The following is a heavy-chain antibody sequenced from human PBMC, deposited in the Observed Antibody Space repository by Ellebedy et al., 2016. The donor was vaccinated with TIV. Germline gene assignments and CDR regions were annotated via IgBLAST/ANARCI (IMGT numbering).Heavy chain of an antibody. J-gene: IGHJ6*02. CDR1: GFTFRRYA. CDR3: AKDAPTGYGDSDSVHYYYGMDV. D-gene: IGHD4-17*01. Sequence: GESLKISXAASGFTFRRYAMSWVRQAPGKGLEWVSSISGSGGSTYYADSVKGRLTISRDNSKSTLYLQMNSLRAEDTAVYYCAKDAPTGYGDSDSVHYYYGMDVWGQGTTVTVSS. CDR2: ISGSGGST. V-gene: IGHV3-23*01.